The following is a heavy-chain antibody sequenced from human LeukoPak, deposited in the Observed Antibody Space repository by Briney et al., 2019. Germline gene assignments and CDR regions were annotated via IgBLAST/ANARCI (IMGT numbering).Heavy chain of an antibody. CDR2: IYYSWST. Sequence: SETLSLTCTVSGGTISSSRSHWLWIPHPPGKALEWIGYIYYSWSTNYNPSLKSRVTISVDQSKNQFSLEVRSVTAADTAVYYCARGGLFPHDFGMDVWGQGTTVTVSS. D-gene: IGHD3-10*02. J-gene: IGHJ6*02. CDR1: GGTISSSRSH. CDR3: ARGGLFPHDFGMDV. V-gene: IGHV4-61*05.